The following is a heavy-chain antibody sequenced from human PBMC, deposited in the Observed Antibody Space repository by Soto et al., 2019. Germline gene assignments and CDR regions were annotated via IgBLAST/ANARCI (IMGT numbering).Heavy chain of an antibody. V-gene: IGHV3-30*18. CDR3: AKDATYYYNTLTRAYFAS. CDR2: ISFDGTTK. CDR1: GFPFYNYG. D-gene: IGHD3-10*01. Sequence: GGSLRLSCEGSGFPFYNYGINWVRQAPGKGLEWVAIISFDGTTKVYADSVKGRFTISRDNSKNTVFLQMSGLRVEDTAVYYCAKDATYYYNTLTRAYFASWGQGTPVRVSS. J-gene: IGHJ4*02.